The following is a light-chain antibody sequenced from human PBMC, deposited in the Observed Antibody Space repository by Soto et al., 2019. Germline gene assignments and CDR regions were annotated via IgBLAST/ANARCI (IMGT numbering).Light chain of an antibody. CDR1: SGHSSYA. V-gene: IGLV4-69*01. CDR2: LNSDGSH. CDR3: QTWGTGMQV. J-gene: IGLJ1*01. Sequence: QSVLTQSPSASASLGASGKLTCTLSSGHSSYAIAWHQQQPEKGPRYLMKLNSDGSHSKGDGIPDRFSGSSSGAERYLTISSLQSEDEADYSCQTWGTGMQVLGTGTKLNVL.